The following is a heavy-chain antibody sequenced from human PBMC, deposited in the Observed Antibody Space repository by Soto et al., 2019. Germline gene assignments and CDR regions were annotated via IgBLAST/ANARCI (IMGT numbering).Heavy chain of an antibody. D-gene: IGHD1-26*01. CDR1: GYTFSNYG. CDR3: ARERRWEPLLY. Sequence: QVQLVQSGPEVKKPGASVKVSCKGSGYTFSNYGVTWVRQAPGQGLERLGWVSAYNRNTDYAQKFDDRATMTIDTSTNTAYLELRGLTPDDTAVYYCARERRWEPLLYWGQGTL. V-gene: IGHV1-18*01. CDR2: VSAYNRNT. J-gene: IGHJ4*02.